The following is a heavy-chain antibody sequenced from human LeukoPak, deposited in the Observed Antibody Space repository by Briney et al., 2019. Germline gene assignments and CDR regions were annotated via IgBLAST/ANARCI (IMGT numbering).Heavy chain of an antibody. CDR1: GGSISSGSYY. Sequence: SETLSLTWTVSGGSISSGSYYWSWIRQPAGKGLEWIGRIYTSGSTNYNPSLKNRVTISVDTSKNQFSLKLTSVTAADTAVYYCARYRGGDVSFDYWGQGTLVTVSS. V-gene: IGHV4-61*02. D-gene: IGHD2-21*01. CDR2: IYTSGST. CDR3: ARYRGGDVSFDY. J-gene: IGHJ4*02.